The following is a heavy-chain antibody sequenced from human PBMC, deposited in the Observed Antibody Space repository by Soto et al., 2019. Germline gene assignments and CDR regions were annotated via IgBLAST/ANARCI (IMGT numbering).Heavy chain of an antibody. V-gene: IGHV1-3*01. Sequence: PSVKVSCKASGYTFTSYAMHWVRQAPGQRLEWMGWINAGNGNTKYSQKFQGRVTITRDTSASTAYMELSSLRSEGTAVYYCARSIVVVTALDYWGQGTLVTVSS. J-gene: IGHJ4*02. CDR1: GYTFTSYA. CDR2: INAGNGNT. CDR3: ARSIVVVTALDY. D-gene: IGHD2-21*02.